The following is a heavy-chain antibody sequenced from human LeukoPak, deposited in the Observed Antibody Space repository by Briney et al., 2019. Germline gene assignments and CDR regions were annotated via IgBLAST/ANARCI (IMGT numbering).Heavy chain of an antibody. V-gene: IGHV3-21*01. Sequence: GGSLRLSCAASGFTFSSYSMNWVRQAPGKGLEWVSSISSSSSYIYYADSVKGRFTISRDNAKNSLYLQMNSLRAEDTAVYYCARDSLNWGSYRFFDYWGQGTLVTVSS. J-gene: IGHJ4*02. D-gene: IGHD3-16*02. CDR1: GFTFSSYS. CDR3: ARDSLNWGSYRFFDY. CDR2: ISSSSSYI.